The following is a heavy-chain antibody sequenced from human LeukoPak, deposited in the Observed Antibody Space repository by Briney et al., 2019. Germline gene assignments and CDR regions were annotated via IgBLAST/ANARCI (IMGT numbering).Heavy chain of an antibody. CDR3: ARDLGILDAFDI. Sequence: GGSLRLSCAASGFTFSSYEMNWVRQAPGKGLEWVSYISSSGSTIYYADSVKGRFTISRDNAKNSLYLQMNSLRAEDTAVYYCARDLGILDAFDIWGQGTMVTVSS. J-gene: IGHJ3*02. CDR2: ISSSGSTI. V-gene: IGHV3-48*03. D-gene: IGHD1-26*01. CDR1: GFTFSSYE.